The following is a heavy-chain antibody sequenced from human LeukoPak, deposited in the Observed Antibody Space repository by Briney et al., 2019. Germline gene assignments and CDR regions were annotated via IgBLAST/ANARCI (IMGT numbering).Heavy chain of an antibody. D-gene: IGHD1-26*01. Sequence: GGSLRLSCAASGFTVSSNYMSWVRQAPGKGLEWVSAIYSGGSTYYADSVKGRFTISRDNSKNTLYLQMNSLRAEDTAVYYCASRVGRGRYGPLDAFDIWGQGTMVTVSS. J-gene: IGHJ3*02. CDR2: IYSGGST. V-gene: IGHV3-53*01. CDR1: GFTVSSNY. CDR3: ASRVGRGRYGPLDAFDI.